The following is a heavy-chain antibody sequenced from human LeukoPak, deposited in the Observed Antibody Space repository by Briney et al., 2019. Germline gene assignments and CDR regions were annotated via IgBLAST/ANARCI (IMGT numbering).Heavy chain of an antibody. V-gene: IGHV3-33*01. Sequence: PGGSLRLSCAASEFTFSSYGMHWARQAPGKGLEWVAVIWYDGSNKYYADSVKGRFTISRDNSKNTLYLQMNSLRAEDTSIYYCARAWASMVRGVINPDYWGQGTLVTVSS. J-gene: IGHJ4*02. CDR1: EFTFSSYG. D-gene: IGHD3-10*01. CDR2: IWYDGSNK. CDR3: ARAWASMVRGVINPDY.